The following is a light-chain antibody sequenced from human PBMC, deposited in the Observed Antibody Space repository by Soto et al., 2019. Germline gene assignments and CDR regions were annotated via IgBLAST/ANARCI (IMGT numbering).Light chain of an antibody. CDR2: GGS. Sequence: DIVLTQSPGTLSLSPGERATLSCRASQSVSSNHLAWYQQKPGQAPRLLIYGGSSRATGIPARFSGSGSGTEFTLTISSLQSEDFAVYYCQQYDNWPPITFGQGTRLEI. CDR1: QSVSSN. J-gene: IGKJ5*01. CDR3: QQYDNWPPIT. V-gene: IGKV3D-15*01.